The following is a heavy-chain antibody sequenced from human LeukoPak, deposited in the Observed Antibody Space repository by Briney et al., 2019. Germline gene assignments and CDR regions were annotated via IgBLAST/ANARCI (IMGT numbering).Heavy chain of an antibody. J-gene: IGHJ3*01. CDR1: AFTFSGYS. D-gene: IGHD3-22*01. CDR3: ARDYYDSRGSRSFAFDL. V-gene: IGHV3-21*01. Sequence: GGSLRLSCAASAFTFSGYSMNWVRQAPGKGLEWVSFISSSSSYKYYADSVKGRFTISRDNAKNSLFLQMNSLRAEDTDVYYGARDYYDSRGSRSFAFDLWGQGTMVTVSS. CDR2: ISSSSSYK.